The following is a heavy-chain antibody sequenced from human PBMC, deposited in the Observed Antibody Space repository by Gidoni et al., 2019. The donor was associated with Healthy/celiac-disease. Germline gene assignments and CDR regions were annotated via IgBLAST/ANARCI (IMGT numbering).Heavy chain of an antibody. Sequence: QVQLQESGPGLVKPSETLSLTCTVSGGSISSSYWSWIRQPPGKGLEWIGYIYYSGSTNYNPSLKSRVTISVDTSKNQFSLKLSSVTAADTAVYYCARTDRPTGVGAPRAIWFDPWGQGTLVTVSS. J-gene: IGHJ5*02. CDR3: ARTDRPTGVGAPRAIWFDP. D-gene: IGHD1-26*01. V-gene: IGHV4-59*01. CDR1: GGSISSSY. CDR2: IYYSGST.